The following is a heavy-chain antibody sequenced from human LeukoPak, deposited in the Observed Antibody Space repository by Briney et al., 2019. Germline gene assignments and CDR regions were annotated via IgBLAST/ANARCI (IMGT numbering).Heavy chain of an antibody. CDR3: ARRGTPYYYYYMDV. CDR2: IYSSGTT. CDR1: GGSINTYY. Sequence: SETLSLTCTVSGGSINTYYWSWLRQPPGKGLEFLGYIYSSGTTDYNPSLKSRVVISIDTSGSQFSLKMTSVTAADTAVYYCARRGTPYYYYYMDVWGKGTTVTVSS. D-gene: IGHD3-16*01. V-gene: IGHV4-59*08. J-gene: IGHJ6*03.